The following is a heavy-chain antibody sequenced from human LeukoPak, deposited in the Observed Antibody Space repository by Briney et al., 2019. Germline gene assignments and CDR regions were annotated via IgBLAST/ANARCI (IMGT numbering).Heavy chain of an antibody. Sequence: HPGGSLRLSCAASGFTFSSYAMSWVRQAPGKGLEWVSAISGSGGSTYYADSVKGRFTISRDNSKNTLYLQMNSLRAEDTAVYYCAKAPLGGNLYYFDYWGQGTLVTVSS. V-gene: IGHV3-23*01. CDR2: ISGSGGST. CDR3: AKAPLGGNLYYFDY. D-gene: IGHD4-23*01. CDR1: GFTFSSYA. J-gene: IGHJ4*02.